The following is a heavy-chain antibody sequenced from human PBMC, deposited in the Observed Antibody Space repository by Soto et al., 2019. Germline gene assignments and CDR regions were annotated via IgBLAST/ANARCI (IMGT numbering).Heavy chain of an antibody. V-gene: IGHV4-39*01. CDR3: ASIWENPPTIFGLGYYYYGMDV. D-gene: IGHD3-3*01. Sequence: PSETLSLTCTGSGGSISSSSYYWGWIRQPPGKVLEWTGSIYNSGSTYYKRSLNSRVTISVDTSNNQFSLKLTSVTASDSAVYYWASIWENPPTIFGLGYYYYGMDVWGQGTTVTVSS. CDR1: GGSISSSSYY. CDR2: IYNSGST. J-gene: IGHJ6*02.